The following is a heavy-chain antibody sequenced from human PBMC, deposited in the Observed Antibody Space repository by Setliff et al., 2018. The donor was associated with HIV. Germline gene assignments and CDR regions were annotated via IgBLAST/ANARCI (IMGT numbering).Heavy chain of an antibody. CDR1: GFTFNHYA. V-gene: IGHV1-69*10. J-gene: IGHJ4*02. Sequence: SVKVSCKASGFTFNHYALSWVRQAPGQRPEWMGGTNPQSDIANYAQRFQGRVTITADTATSTAYMELTSLGSDDTAIYFCAGAPFRIMSAHYRTLDYWGQGTLVTSPQ. CDR2: TNPQSDIA. D-gene: IGHD3-9*01. CDR3: AGAPFRIMSAHYRTLDY.